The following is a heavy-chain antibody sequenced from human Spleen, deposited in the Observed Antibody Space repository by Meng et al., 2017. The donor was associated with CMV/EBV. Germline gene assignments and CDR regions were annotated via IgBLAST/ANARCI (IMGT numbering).Heavy chain of an antibody. D-gene: IGHD2-8*01. CDR1: GGTFSSYA. CDR3: ARDQMYGYYYGMDV. Sequence: SVKVSCKASGGTFSSYAISWVRQAPGQGLEWMGGIIPIFGTANHAQKFQGRVTITTDESTSTAYMELSSLRSEDTAVYYCARDQMYGYYYGMDVWGQGTTVTVSS. CDR2: IIPIFGTA. J-gene: IGHJ6*02. V-gene: IGHV1-69*05.